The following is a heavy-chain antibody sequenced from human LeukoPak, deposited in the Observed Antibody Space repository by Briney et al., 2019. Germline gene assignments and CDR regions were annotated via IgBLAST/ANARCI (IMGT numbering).Heavy chain of an antibody. D-gene: IGHD3-10*01. CDR3: ARRLVDLRPYYFDY. CDR1: GGSISSGGYY. V-gene: IGHV4-31*03. J-gene: IGHJ4*02. CDR2: IYYSGST. Sequence: SETLSPTCTVSGGSISSGGYYWSWIRQHPGKGLEWIGYIYYSGSTYYNPSLKSRVTISVDTSKNQFSLKLSSVTAADTAVYYRARRLVDLRPYYFDYWGQGTLVTVSS.